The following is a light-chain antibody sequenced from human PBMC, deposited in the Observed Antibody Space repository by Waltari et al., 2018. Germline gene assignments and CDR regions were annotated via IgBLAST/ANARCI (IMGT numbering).Light chain of an antibody. CDR2: EVT. CDR1: SSDIGGYNY. J-gene: IGLJ3*02. V-gene: IGLV2-14*03. CDR3: NSYAGHRSWV. Sequence: QSALTQPASVSGSPGQSITISCTGTSSDIGGYNYVSWYQQHPGKAPKLVIYEVTKRPCGGFNRFHGSNSGNTASLTNSGLQAEDGAGFYCNSYAGHRSWVFGGGNKVNVL.